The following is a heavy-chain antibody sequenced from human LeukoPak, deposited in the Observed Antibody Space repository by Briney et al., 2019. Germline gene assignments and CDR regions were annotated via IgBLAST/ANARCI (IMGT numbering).Heavy chain of an antibody. CDR3: ARDLGGV. D-gene: IGHD2-15*01. V-gene: IGHV3-66*01. J-gene: IGHJ6*02. CDR2: IYSGGST. Sequence: GGSLRLSCAASGFTFNSYAMSWVRQAPGKGLEWVSVIYSGGSTYYADSVEGRFTISRDNSKNTLYLQMNSLRAEDTAVYYCARDLGGVWGQGTTVTVSS. CDR1: GFTFNSYA.